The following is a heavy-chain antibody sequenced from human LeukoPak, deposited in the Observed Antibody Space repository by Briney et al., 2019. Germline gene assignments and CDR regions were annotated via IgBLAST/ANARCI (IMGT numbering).Heavy chain of an antibody. CDR3: ARSSLSQSALIVVTALSPVSLGFDY. J-gene: IGHJ4*02. CDR1: GYTFTGYY. Sequence: ASVKVSCKASGYTFTGYYMHWVRQAPGQGLEWMGWINPNSGGTNYAQKFQGRVTMTRDTSISTAYMELSRLRSDDTAVYYCARSSLSQSALIVVTALSPVSLGFDYWGQGTLVTVSS. D-gene: IGHD3-22*01. CDR2: INPNSGGT. V-gene: IGHV1-2*02.